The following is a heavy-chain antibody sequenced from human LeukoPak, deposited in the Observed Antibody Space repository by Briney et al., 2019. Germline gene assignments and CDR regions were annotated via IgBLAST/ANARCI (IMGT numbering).Heavy chain of an antibody. V-gene: IGHV3-30-3*01. CDR2: ISFDGSNK. D-gene: IGHD3-16*01. J-gene: IGHJ5*02. CDR1: GFTFSSYT. CDR3: AREELGSSLGFDP. Sequence: GGSLRLSCAASGFTFSSYTIHWVRQPPGKGLEWVAVISFDGSNKYYADSVKGRFTISRDNSKDTLYLQMNSLRAEDTAVYYCAREELGSSLGFDPWGQGTLVTVSS.